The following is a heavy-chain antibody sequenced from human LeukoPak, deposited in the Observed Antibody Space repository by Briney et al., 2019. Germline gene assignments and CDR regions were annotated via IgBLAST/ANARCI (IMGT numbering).Heavy chain of an antibody. Sequence: GGSLRLSCAASGFTFSTYWMSWVRQAPGKGLEWVANIKEDGNRIYYVDSVKGRFTISRENAKNSLYLQMSSLRAEDTAVYYCARGGWYCFEYWGQGVLVTVSS. CDR1: GFTFSTYW. CDR3: ARGGWYCFEY. V-gene: IGHV3-7*01. J-gene: IGHJ4*02. CDR2: IKEDGNRI.